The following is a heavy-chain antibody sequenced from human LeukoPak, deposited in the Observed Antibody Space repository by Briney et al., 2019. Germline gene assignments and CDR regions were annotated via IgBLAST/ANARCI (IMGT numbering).Heavy chain of an antibody. D-gene: IGHD4-17*01. V-gene: IGHV1-18*01. CDR1: GYTFSIFG. J-gene: IGHJ4*02. CDR3: ARAGATVTTHFDF. Sequence: ASVKVSCKASGYTFSIFGISWVRQAPGQGLEWMGWISAYNGNTNYAQKFQDIVTMTTDTSTSTAYMELRGLRSDDTAMYYCARAGATVTTHFDFWGQGTVVTVSS. CDR2: ISAYNGNT.